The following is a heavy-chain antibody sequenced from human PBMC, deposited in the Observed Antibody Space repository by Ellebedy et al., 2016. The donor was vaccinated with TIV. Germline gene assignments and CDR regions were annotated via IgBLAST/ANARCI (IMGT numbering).Heavy chain of an antibody. D-gene: IGHD1-1*01. Sequence: GESLKISCAASGFTFSNAWMSWVRQAPGKGLEWVGRIKSKTDGGTTDYAAPVKGRFTISRDDSKNTLYLQMNSLKTEDTAVYYCTTGKTTGTTYNSRLAFDIWGQGTMVTVSS. CDR2: IKSKTDGGTT. CDR3: TTGKTTGTTYNSRLAFDI. J-gene: IGHJ3*02. CDR1: GFTFSNAW. V-gene: IGHV3-15*01.